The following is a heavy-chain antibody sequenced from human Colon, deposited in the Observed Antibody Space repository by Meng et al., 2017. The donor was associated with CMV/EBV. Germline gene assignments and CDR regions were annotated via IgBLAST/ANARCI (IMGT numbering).Heavy chain of an antibody. CDR3: AKEFVLGTHLDH. J-gene: IGHJ4*02. V-gene: IGHV3-30*02. CDR1: GFTFNTFG. D-gene: IGHD2-21*02. Sequence: GGSLRLSCSAAGFTFNTFGMHWVRQSPGRGLEWVAFIRYDGTKADYADSVTGRFTISRDNAESSLHLQMTGLRPEDTAVYYCAKEFVLGTHLDHWGQGTLVTVSS. CDR2: IRYDGTKA.